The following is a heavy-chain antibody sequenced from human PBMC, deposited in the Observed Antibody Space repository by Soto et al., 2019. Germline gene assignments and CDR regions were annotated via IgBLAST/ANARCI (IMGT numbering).Heavy chain of an antibody. CDR2: ISSSSSTI. CDR3: ARDSYRTSNPVGGVDY. Sequence: EVQLVESGGGLVQPGGSLRLSCAASGFTFSSYSMNWVRQAPGKGLEWVSYISSSSSTIYYADSVKGRFTISRDNAKNSLYLQMNSLRAEDTAVYYCARDSYRTSNPVGGVDYWGQGTLVTVSS. CDR1: GFTFSSYS. D-gene: IGHD1-26*01. V-gene: IGHV3-48*01. J-gene: IGHJ4*02.